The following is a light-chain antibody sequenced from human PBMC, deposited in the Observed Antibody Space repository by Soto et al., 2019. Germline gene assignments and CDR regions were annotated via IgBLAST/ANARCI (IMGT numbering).Light chain of an antibody. CDR3: QQLHDYPIT. Sequence: DIQMTQSPSTLSASVGDTVTVTCRASQSVSGWLAWYQQKPGEAPKLLIYAASSLQSGVPSRFSGSGSGTDFTLTISSLQPEDFATYYCQQLHDYPITFGQGTRLEI. CDR2: AAS. V-gene: IGKV1-5*01. CDR1: QSVSGW. J-gene: IGKJ5*01.